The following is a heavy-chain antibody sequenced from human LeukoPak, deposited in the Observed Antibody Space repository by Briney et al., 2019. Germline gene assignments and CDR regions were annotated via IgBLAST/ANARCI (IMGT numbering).Heavy chain of an antibody. CDR1: GFSFGDFP. Sequence: PGGSLRLSCAGSGFSFGDFPMTWDRPAPGKGLEWVGYIRAKAYGGTTEYAASVKGRLTISRDDSKRIAYLQMNSLQTEDTGIYYCTRGSGRFEFWGQGALVTVSS. J-gene: IGHJ4*02. V-gene: IGHV3-49*04. CDR2: IRAKAYGGTT. D-gene: IGHD2-15*01. CDR3: TRGSGRFEF.